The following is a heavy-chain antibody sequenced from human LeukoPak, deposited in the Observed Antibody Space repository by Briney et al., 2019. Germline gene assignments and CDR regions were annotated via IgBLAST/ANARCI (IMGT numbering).Heavy chain of an antibody. Sequence: PSETLSLTCTVSGGSISSSSYYWGWIRQPPGKGLEWIGSIYYSGSTYYNPSLKSRVTISVDTSKNQFSLKLSSVTAADTAVYYCARDQDYSRGTAFDPWGQGTLVTVSS. CDR2: IYYSGST. CDR1: GGSISSSSYY. V-gene: IGHV4-39*07. CDR3: ARDQDYSRGTAFDP. J-gene: IGHJ5*02. D-gene: IGHD4-11*01.